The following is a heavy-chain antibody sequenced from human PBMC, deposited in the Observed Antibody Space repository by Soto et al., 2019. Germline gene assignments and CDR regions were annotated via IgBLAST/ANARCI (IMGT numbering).Heavy chain of an antibody. CDR2: IIPIFGTA. Sequence: SVKVSCKASGGTFSSYAISWVRQAPGQGLEWMGGIIPIFGTANYAQKFQGRVTITADESTSTAYMELSSLRSEDTAVYYCASCHGGSCLARLDYWGQGTLVTISS. CDR1: GGTFSSYA. D-gene: IGHD2-15*01. J-gene: IGHJ4*02. V-gene: IGHV1-69*13. CDR3: ASCHGGSCLARLDY.